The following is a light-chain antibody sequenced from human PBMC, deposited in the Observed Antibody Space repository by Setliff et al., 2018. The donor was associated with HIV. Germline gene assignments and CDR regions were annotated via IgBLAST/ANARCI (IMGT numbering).Light chain of an antibody. Sequence: QSALAQPASVSGSPGQSITISWTGTSSDIGGHNYVSWYQQHPGKAPKLMISEVSNRPSGVSNRFSGSKSGNTASLTISGLQPEDEADYYCSSYSSSRPRVFGTGTKVTVL. J-gene: IGLJ1*01. CDR2: EVS. CDR3: SSYSSSRPRV. V-gene: IGLV2-14*01. CDR1: SSDIGGHNY.